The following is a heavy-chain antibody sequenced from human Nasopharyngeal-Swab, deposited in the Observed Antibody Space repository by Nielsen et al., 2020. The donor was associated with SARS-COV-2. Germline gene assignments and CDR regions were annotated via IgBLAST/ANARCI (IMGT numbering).Heavy chain of an antibody. CDR3: AKANVLFWFGQFKNDGFDI. J-gene: IGHJ3*02. CDR2: ISYEGSKK. CDR1: GFSFNNYG. D-gene: IGHD3-10*01. Sequence: GESLKISCTASGFSFNNYGMHWVRQAPGKGLEWVAVISYEGSKKCYAESVEGRFTISRDFSKSTLYLQMNSLTPEDTAMYYCAKANVLFWFGQFKNDGFDIWGQGTMVAVSS. V-gene: IGHV3-30*18.